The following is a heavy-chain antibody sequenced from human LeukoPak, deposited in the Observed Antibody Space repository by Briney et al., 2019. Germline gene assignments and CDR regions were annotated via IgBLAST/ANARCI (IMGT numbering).Heavy chain of an antibody. CDR2: ISGSGGYT. Sequence: GGSLRLSCAASGFTVSSNYISWVRQAPGKGLEWVSGISGSGGYTYYADSVKGRFTISRDNSNNTPYLQMNSLRAEDTAVYYCAKDLYCSSTSCYMDVWGKGTTVTVSS. J-gene: IGHJ6*03. CDR1: GFTVSSNY. CDR3: AKDLYCSSTSCYMDV. V-gene: IGHV3-23*01. D-gene: IGHD2-2*01.